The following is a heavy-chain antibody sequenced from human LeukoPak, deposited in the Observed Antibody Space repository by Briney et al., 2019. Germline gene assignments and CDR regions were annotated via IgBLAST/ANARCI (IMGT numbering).Heavy chain of an antibody. V-gene: IGHV4-59*01. D-gene: IGHD2-15*01. CDR2: IYNTGST. CDR3: ARARPYCSGGTCHRGAFEI. Sequence: PSETLSLTCVVSGTSISTYYWNWIRQPPGKELEWIAYIYNTGSTDYNPSLKSRVFISADTSKNQFSLKLSSVTAADTAVYYCARARPYCSGGTCHRGAFEIWGQGTLVTVSS. CDR1: GTSISTYY. J-gene: IGHJ3*02.